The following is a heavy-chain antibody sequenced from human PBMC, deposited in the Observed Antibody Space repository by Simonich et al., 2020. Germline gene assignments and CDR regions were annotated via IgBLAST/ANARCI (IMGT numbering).Heavy chain of an antibody. CDR2: INHSGTT. V-gene: IGHV4-34*01. J-gene: IGHJ3*02. CDR1: GGSFSGYY. Sequence: QVQLQQWGAGLLKPSETLSLTCAVYGGSFSGYYWSWIRQPPGKGLEWIGEINHSGTTNPNPPLKSRVTRSVDTSKNQFSLKLSSVTAADTAVYYCARGKGWKNAFDIWGQGTMVTVSS. D-gene: IGHD1-1*01. CDR3: ARGKGWKNAFDI.